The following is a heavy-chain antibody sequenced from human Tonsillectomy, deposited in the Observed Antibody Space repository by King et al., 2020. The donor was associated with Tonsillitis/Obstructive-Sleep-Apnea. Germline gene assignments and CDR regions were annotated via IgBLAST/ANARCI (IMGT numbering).Heavy chain of an antibody. CDR1: GYTFSSYA. J-gene: IGHJ6*03. Sequence: MQLVQSGSELKKPGASVRISCKASGYTFSSYALNWVRQAPGQGLEWMGWINTNSGNPKYAQGFTGRFVFSLDTSVSTAFLQINNLKAEDTAVDYCARVAGVVVNRDVWGKGTTVTVSS. D-gene: IGHD3-3*01. V-gene: IGHV7-4-1*02. CDR2: INTNSGNP. CDR3: ARVAGVVVNRDV.